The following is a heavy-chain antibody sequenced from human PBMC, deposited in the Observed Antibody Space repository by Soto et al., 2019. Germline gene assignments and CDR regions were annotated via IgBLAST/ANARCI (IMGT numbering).Heavy chain of an antibody. CDR3: AKDQEFGSRSYEAGMDV. D-gene: IGHD3-10*01. Sequence: EVQLLQSGGGLVRPGGSLTLSCEASGSSIATYPMNWVRQAPGMGLQWVATASGSGRRTYYADSVKGRFTISRDNSQNPLFLQMSALRAEDTAVYFCAKDQEFGSRSYEAGMDVWGQWTTVVVYS. J-gene: IGHJ6*02. CDR2: ASGSGRRT. CDR1: GSSIATYP. V-gene: IGHV3-23*01.